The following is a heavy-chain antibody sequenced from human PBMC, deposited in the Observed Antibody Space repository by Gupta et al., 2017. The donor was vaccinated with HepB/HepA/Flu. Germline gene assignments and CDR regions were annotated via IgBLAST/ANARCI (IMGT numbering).Heavy chain of an antibody. CDR3: AKARLDNGAYYYGMDV. J-gene: IGHJ6*02. Sequence: EVQLLASGGGLVQPGGSLRLSCAASGFPFSSYDMLWVSEAPGKGLEWVSGISGGGDRTFYADSVKGRFPISRDSSKNTRYLQMNSLKAADTARYYCAKARLDNGAYYYGMDVWGQGTTVTVSS. V-gene: IGHV3-23*01. D-gene: IGHD2-21*01. CDR1: GFPFSSYD. CDR2: ISGGGDRT.